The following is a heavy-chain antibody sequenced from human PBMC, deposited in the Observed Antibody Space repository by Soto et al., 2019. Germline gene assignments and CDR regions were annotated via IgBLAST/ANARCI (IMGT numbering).Heavy chain of an antibody. J-gene: IGHJ3*02. CDR2: IWYDGSNK. D-gene: IGHD3-3*01. CDR3: ARDRNYDFWSGYSDAFDI. CDR1: GFTFSSYG. V-gene: IGHV3-33*01. Sequence: PGGSLRLSCAASGFTFSSYGMHWVRQAPGKGLEWVAVIWYDGSNKYYADSVKGRFTISRDNSKNTLYLQMNSLRAEDTAVYYCARDRNYDFWSGYSDAFDIWGQGTMVTVSS.